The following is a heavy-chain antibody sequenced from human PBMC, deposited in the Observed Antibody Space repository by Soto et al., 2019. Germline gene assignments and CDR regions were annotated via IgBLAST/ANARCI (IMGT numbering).Heavy chain of an antibody. CDR3: ARGLGIVGERSFATKRYYYGMDV. Sequence: SETLSLTCTVSGGSISSYYWSWIRQPPGKGLEWIGYIYYSGSTNYNPSLNSRVTISVDTSNNQFSLKLCSVTAADTAVYYCARGLGIVGERSFATKRYYYGMDVWGQGTTVTVSS. J-gene: IGHJ6*02. V-gene: IGHV4-59*01. CDR2: IYYSGST. CDR1: GGSISSYY. D-gene: IGHD3-16*02.